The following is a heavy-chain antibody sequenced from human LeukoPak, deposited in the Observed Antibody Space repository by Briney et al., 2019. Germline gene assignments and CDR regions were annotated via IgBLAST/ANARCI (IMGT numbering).Heavy chain of an antibody. V-gene: IGHV3-33*01. CDR1: GFTFSSYG. CDR2: IWYDGSNK. CDR3: ARETSWSIYYYGMDV. D-gene: IGHD2-2*01. Sequence: PGGSLRLSCAASGFTFSSYGMHWVRPAPGKGLEWVAVIWYDGSNKYYADSVKGRFTISRDNSKNTLYLQMNSLRAEDTAVYYCARETSWSIYYYGMDVWGQGTTVTVSS. J-gene: IGHJ6*02.